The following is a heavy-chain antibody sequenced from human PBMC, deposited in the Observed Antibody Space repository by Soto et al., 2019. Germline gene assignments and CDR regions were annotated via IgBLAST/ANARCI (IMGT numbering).Heavy chain of an antibody. D-gene: IGHD3-3*01. CDR2: VYSSGGT. Sequence: PSEPLSLTCTVSGGSMTSYYWTWIRQPAGKGLEWIGRVYSSGGTHYNPSLKSRVTISLDTSKNQFSLRLLSVTDADTAVYFCARGQRFSDWFDPWGQGXLVTVSS. CDR3: ARGQRFSDWFDP. J-gene: IGHJ5*02. V-gene: IGHV4-4*07. CDR1: GGSMTSYY.